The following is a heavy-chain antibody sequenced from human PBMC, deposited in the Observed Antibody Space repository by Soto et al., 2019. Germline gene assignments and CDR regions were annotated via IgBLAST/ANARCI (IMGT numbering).Heavy chain of an antibody. D-gene: IGHD2-15*01. CDR1: GFTFSSYA. J-gene: IGHJ5*02. V-gene: IGHV3-30-3*01. CDR2: ISYDGFNK. CDR3: VRGGGGGLFDP. Sequence: PGGSLRLSCAASGFTFSSYAMHWVRQAPGKGPEWVAVISYDGFNKYYADSVKGRFTISRDNSKNTLYLQMNSLRAEDTAVYYCVRGGGGGLFDPWGQGTMVTVSS.